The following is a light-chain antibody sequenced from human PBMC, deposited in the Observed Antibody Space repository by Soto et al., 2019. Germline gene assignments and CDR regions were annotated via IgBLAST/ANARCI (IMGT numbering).Light chain of an antibody. CDR3: QQYKGYPYT. V-gene: IGKV1-5*03. CDR1: QSIGSC. Sequence: DIGMTKSAATLSATAGERVTLSCRASQSIGSCLAWYQQMPGKAPHLLIYTTSSIEGGVPSRFSGSGSGTEFAVSTIGLHPDDFATYYCQQYKGYPYTSGEGTKVDIK. CDR2: TTS. J-gene: IGKJ2*01.